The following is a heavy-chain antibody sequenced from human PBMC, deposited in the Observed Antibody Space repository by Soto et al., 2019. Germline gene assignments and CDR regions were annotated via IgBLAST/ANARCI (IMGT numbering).Heavy chain of an antibody. CDR3: ARITPGAGYYYGMDV. CDR1: GYSISSGNW. CDR2: IYYSGST. D-gene: IGHD3-10*01. J-gene: IGHJ6*02. Sequence: SETLSLTCAVSGYSISSGNWWGWIRQPPGKGLEWTGYIYYSGSTYYNPSLKSRVTMSVDTSKNQFSLKLSSVTAVDTAVYYCARITPGAGYYYGMDVWGQGTTVTVSS. V-gene: IGHV4-28*01.